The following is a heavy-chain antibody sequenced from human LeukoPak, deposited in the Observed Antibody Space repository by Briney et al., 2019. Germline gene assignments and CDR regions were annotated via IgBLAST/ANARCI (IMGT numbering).Heavy chain of an antibody. V-gene: IGHV3-30*02. CDR2: IRYDGSNK. D-gene: IGHD1-26*01. CDR1: GFTFSSYG. J-gene: IGHJ3*02. CDR3: AKDEKSGDAFDI. Sequence: PGGSLRLSCAASGFTFSSYGMHWVRQAPGKGLEWVAFIRYDGSNKYYADSVKGRFTISRDNSKNTLYMQMNSLRAEDTAVYYCAKDEKSGDAFDIWGQGTRVTVSS.